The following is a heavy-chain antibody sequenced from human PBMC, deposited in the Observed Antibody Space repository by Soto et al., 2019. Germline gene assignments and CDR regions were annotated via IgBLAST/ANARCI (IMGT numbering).Heavy chain of an antibody. CDR3: ARDSSTVTTQFDY. V-gene: IGHV4-4*02. J-gene: IGHJ4*02. CDR1: GGSIISSNW. Sequence: SETLSLTCAVSGGSIISSNWWSWVRQPPGKGLEWIGEIYHSGSTNYNPSLKSRVTISVDKSKNQFSLKLSSVTAADTAVYYCARDSSTVTTQFDYWGQGTLVTVSS. D-gene: IGHD4-4*01. CDR2: IYHSGST.